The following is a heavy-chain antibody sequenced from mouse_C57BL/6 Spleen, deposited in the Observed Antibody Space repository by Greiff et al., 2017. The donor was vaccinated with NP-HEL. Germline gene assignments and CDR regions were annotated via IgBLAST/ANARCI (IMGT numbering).Heavy chain of an antibody. CDR3: ASGYYYGDY. Sequence: VQLQQPGAELVMPGASVKLSCKASGYTFTSYWMHWVKQRPGQGLEWIGEIDPSDSYTNYNQKFKGKSTLTVDKSSSTAYMQLSSLTSEDSAVYYCASGYYYGDYWGQGTTLTVSS. CDR2: IDPSDSYT. J-gene: IGHJ2*01. D-gene: IGHD2-2*01. CDR1: GYTFTSYW. V-gene: IGHV1-69*01.